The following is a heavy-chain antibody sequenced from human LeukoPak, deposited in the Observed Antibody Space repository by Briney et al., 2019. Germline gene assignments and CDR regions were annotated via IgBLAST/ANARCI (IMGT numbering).Heavy chain of an antibody. J-gene: IGHJ4*02. CDR1: GGSISSYY. V-gene: IGHV4-4*07. CDR3: ASLRVPGDFDY. D-gene: IGHD3-16*01. Sequence: PSETLSLTCTVSGGSISSYYWSWIRQPAGKGLESIGHISTSGSTNYNPSLKSRVTISVDTSKNQFSLRLTSVTAADTAVYYCASLRVPGDFDYWGQGTLVTVSS. CDR2: ISTSGST.